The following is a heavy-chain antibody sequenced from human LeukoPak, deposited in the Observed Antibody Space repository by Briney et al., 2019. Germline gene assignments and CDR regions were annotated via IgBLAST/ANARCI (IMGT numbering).Heavy chain of an antibody. V-gene: IGHV3-11*01. Sequence: GGSLRLSCSASGFTLRNYGMSWVRQAPRKGLEWVSYISSSGSTIYYADSVKGRFTISRDNAKNSLYLQMNSLRAEDTAVYYCARDSFRYYGMDVWGQGTTVTVSS. J-gene: IGHJ6*02. CDR1: GFTLRNYG. D-gene: IGHD2-21*01. CDR3: ARDSFRYYGMDV. CDR2: ISSSGSTI.